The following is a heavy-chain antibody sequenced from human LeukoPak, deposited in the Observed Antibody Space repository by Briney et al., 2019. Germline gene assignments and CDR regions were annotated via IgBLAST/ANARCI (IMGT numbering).Heavy chain of an antibody. CDR3: AKAKYSSSWLASYYYMDV. J-gene: IGHJ6*03. Sequence: GGSLRLSCAASGFTFSSYAMTWVRQAPGKGLEWVSGISGSGGSTFYADSVKGRFTISRDNSKNTLYLQMNSLRAEDTAVYYCAKAKYSSSWLASYYYMDVWGKGTTVTVSS. CDR2: ISGSGGST. CDR1: GFTFSSYA. D-gene: IGHD6-13*01. V-gene: IGHV3-23*01.